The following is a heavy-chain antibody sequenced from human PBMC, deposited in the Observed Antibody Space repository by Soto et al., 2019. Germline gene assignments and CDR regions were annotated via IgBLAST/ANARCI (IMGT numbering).Heavy chain of an antibody. Sequence: GGSLRLSCAASGHTVTTNYMGWVRQAPGKGLEWVSVLYGGGSTHHADSVKGRFTISRHNSKKTLFLQMNSLRAEDTAVYYCARGLISGSHYSGGWYYFDSWAQRTQVTVSS. V-gene: IGHV3-53*04. J-gene: IGHJ4*02. CDR3: ARGLISGSHYSGGWYYFDS. CDR1: GHTVTTNY. CDR2: LYGGGST. D-gene: IGHD1-26*01.